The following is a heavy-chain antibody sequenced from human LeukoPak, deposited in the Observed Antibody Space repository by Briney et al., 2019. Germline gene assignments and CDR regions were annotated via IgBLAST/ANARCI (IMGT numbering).Heavy chain of an antibody. J-gene: IGHJ5*02. Sequence: GGSLRLSCAASGFTFDDYGMSWVRQAPGKGLEWVSGINWNGGSTGYADSVKGRFTISRDNAKNSLYLQMNSLRAEDTALYYCARAGIYCSGGSCYSRFDPWGQGTLVTVSS. CDR2: INWNGGST. D-gene: IGHD2-15*01. V-gene: IGHV3-20*04. CDR3: ARAGIYCSGGSCYSRFDP. CDR1: GFTFDDYG.